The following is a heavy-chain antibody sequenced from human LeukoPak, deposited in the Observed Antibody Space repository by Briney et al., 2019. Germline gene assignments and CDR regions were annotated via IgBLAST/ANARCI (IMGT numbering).Heavy chain of an antibody. CDR2: IYYSGST. CDR3: ARERGVSSGYFDY. CDR1: GGSISSGGYY. D-gene: IGHD3-22*01. V-gene: IGHV4-31*03. Sequence: SETLSLTCTVSGGSISSGGYYWSWIRQHPGKGLEWIGYIYYSGSTYYNPSLKSRVTISVDTSKNQFSLKLSSATAADTAVYYCARERGVSSGYFDYWGQGTLVTVSS. J-gene: IGHJ4*02.